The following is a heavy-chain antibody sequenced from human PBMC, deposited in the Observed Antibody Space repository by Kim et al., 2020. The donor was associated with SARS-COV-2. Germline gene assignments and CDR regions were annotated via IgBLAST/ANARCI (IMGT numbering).Heavy chain of an antibody. CDR3: ARQASPRDSSDF. Sequence: SETLPLTCTVSDGSISISRYYWGWIRQPPGKGLEWIGSIYYNGSPYYNPSLKGRVTMSVDTSKNQFSLNLRSMTAADTAVYYCARQASPRDSSDFWG. J-gene: IGHJ3*01. CDR2: IYYNGSP. V-gene: IGHV4-39*01. CDR1: DGSISISRYY.